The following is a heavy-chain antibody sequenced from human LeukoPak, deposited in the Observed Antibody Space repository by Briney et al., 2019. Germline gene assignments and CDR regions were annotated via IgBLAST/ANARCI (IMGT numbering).Heavy chain of an antibody. V-gene: IGHV1-18*01. CDR2: ISAYNGNT. J-gene: IGHJ6*03. CDR3: ARDGQDPRYYYYYMDV. CDR1: GYTFTSYG. Sequence: ASVKVSCKASGYTFTSYGISWVRQAPGRGLEWMGWISAYNGNTNYAQKLQGRVTMTTDTSTSTAYMELRSLRSDDTAVYYCARDGQDPRYYYYYMDVWGKGTTVTVSS. D-gene: IGHD3/OR15-3a*01.